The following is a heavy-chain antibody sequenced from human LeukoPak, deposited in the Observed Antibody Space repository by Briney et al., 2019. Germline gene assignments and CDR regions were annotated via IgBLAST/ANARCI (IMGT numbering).Heavy chain of an antibody. D-gene: IGHD3-16*02. CDR2: FDPEDGET. CDR3: ATPYYDYVWGSYRFDY. V-gene: IGHV1-24*01. CDR1: GYTLTELS. J-gene: IGHJ4*02. Sequence: ASVKVSCKVSGYTLTELSMHWVRQAPGKGLEWMGGFDPEDGETIYAQKFQGRVTMTEDTSTDTAYMEPSSLRSEDTAVYYCATPYYDYVWGSYRFDYWGQGTLVTVSS.